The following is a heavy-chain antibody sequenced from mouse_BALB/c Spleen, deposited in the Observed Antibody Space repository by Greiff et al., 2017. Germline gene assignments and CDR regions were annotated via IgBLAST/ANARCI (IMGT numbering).Heavy chain of an antibody. CDR3: ARDQDGSPHAMDY. J-gene: IGHJ4*01. D-gene: IGHD1-1*01. Sequence: QVQLQQSGPGLVAPSQSLSITCTVSGFSLTSYGVHWVRQPPGKGLEWLGVIWAGGSTNYNSALMSRLSISKDNSKSQVFFKMNSLQTDDTAMYYCARDQDGSPHAMDYWGQGTSVTVSS. CDR2: IWAGGST. V-gene: IGHV2-9*02. CDR1: GFSLTSYG.